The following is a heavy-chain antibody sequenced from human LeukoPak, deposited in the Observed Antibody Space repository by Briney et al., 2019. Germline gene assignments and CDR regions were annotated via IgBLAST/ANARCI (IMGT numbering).Heavy chain of an antibody. D-gene: IGHD3-22*01. J-gene: IGHJ4*02. CDR2: IYSGGST. Sequence: GGSLRLSCAASGFTVSSNYMSWVRQAPGKGLEWVSVIYSGGSTYYADSVKGRFTISRDNSKNTLYLQMNSLRAEDTAVYYCARGGSYDSSGYMVDYWGQETLVTVSS. V-gene: IGHV3-53*01. CDR1: GFTVSSNY. CDR3: ARGGSYDSSGYMVDY.